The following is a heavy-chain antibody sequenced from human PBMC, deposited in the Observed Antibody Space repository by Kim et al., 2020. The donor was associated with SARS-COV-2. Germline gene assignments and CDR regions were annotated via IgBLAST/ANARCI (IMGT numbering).Heavy chain of an antibody. V-gene: IGHV4-39*01. CDR1: GGSISSSSYY. Sequence: SETLSLTCTVSGGSISSSSYYWGWIRQPPGKGLEWIGSIYYSGSTYYNPSLKSRVTISVDTSKNQFSLKLSSVTAADTAVYYCARHLTYYDILTGYFAEESFAYCGQGTLVTVSS. CDR2: IYYSGST. CDR3: ARHLTYYDILTGYFAEESFAY. J-gene: IGHJ4*02. D-gene: IGHD3-9*01.